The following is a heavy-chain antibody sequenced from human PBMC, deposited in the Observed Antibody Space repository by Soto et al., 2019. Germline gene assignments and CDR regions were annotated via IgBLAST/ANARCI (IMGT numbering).Heavy chain of an antibody. Sequence: SETLSLTCAVYGASFSGYYWSWIRQPPGKGLEWIGYIYYSGSTNYNPSLKSRVTISVDTSKNQFSLKLSSVTAADTAVYYCASSNIAAAGFYYYGMDVWGRGTTVTVSS. CDR2: IYYSGST. D-gene: IGHD6-13*01. CDR1: GASFSGYY. J-gene: IGHJ6*02. CDR3: ASSNIAAAGFYYYGMDV. V-gene: IGHV4-59*01.